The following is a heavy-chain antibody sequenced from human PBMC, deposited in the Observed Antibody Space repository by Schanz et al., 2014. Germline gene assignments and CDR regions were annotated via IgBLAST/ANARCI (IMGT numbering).Heavy chain of an antibody. Sequence: VQLVESGGGVVQPGGSLRLSCAASGFNFGFEWMHWARQRPGKGLEWVSRITAAHDGTIADYADSVKGRFTVSRDDARHTLYLHMDSLRVEDTAVYFCARDAPDDLNAFDVWGRGTLVTVSS. CDR3: ARDAPDDLNAFDV. V-gene: IGHV3-74*01. D-gene: IGHD3-16*01. CDR1: GFNFGFEW. J-gene: IGHJ3*01. CDR2: ITAAHDGTIA.